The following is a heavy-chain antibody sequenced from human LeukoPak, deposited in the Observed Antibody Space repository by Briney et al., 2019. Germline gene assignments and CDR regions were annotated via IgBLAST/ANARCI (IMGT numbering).Heavy chain of an antibody. D-gene: IGHD1-7*01. V-gene: IGHV3-7*01. Sequence: PGGSLRLSCAASGFTFSSYWMSWVRQAPGKGLEWVANIKQDGSEKYYVDSVKGRFTISRDNAKNSLYLQMNSLRAEDTAVYYCARDPDHNWKYGRSFDYWGQGTLVTVSS. CDR2: IKQDGSEK. J-gene: IGHJ4*02. CDR1: GFTFSSYW. CDR3: ARDPDHNWKYGRSFDY.